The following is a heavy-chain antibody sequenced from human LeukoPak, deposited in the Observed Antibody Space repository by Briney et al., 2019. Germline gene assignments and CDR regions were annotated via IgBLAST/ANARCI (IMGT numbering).Heavy chain of an antibody. J-gene: IGHJ4*02. CDR2: IYYSGST. CDR3: ARIKPRERFSKVPTGVVVTAPKPRAYFDY. CDR1: GGSISSYY. V-gene: IGHV4-59*12. Sequence: SETLSLTCTVSGGSISSYYWSWIRQPPGKGLEWIGYIYYSGSTNYNPSLKSRVTISIDTSKNQFSLKLSSVTAADTAVYYCARIKPRERFSKVPTGVVVTAPKPRAYFDYWGQGTLVTVSS. D-gene: IGHD2-21*02.